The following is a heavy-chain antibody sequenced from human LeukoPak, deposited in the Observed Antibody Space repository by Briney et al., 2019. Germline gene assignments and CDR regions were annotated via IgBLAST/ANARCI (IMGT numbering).Heavy chain of an antibody. V-gene: IGHV4-34*01. D-gene: IGHD4-23*01. CDR1: GGSFSGYY. CDR3: ASYGGNSVGAPDRLAEYFQH. Sequence: SETLSLTCAVYGGSFSGYYWSWIRQPPGKGLEWIGEINHSGSTNYNPSLKSRVTMSVDTSKNQFSLKLSSVTAADTAVYYCASYGGNSVGAPDRLAEYFQHWGQGTLVTVSS. J-gene: IGHJ1*01. CDR2: INHSGST.